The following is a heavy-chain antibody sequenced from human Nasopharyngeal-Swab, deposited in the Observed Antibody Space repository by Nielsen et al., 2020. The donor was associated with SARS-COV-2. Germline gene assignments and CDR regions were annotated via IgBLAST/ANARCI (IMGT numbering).Heavy chain of an antibody. J-gene: IGHJ5*02. CDR3: ATASPHYDILTGYYHNWFDP. V-gene: IGHV1-24*01. CDR2: FDPEDGET. D-gene: IGHD3-9*01. Sequence: WVRQAPGQGLEWMGGFDPEDGETIYAQKFQGRATMTEDTSTDTAYMELSSLRSEDTAVYYCATASPHYDILTGYYHNWFDPWGQGTLVTVSS.